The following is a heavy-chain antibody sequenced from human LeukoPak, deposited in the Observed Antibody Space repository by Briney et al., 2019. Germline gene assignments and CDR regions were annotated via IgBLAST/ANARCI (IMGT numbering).Heavy chain of an antibody. CDR2: INPNSGGT. J-gene: IGHJ4*02. CDR1: GYTFTSYY. CDR3: ARDRGLSMYSSSSGHVGY. Sequence: GASVKVSCKASGYTFTSYYMHWVRQAPGQGLEWMGWINPNSGGTNYAQKFQGRVTMTRDTSISTAYMELSRLRSDDTAVYYCARDRGLSMYSSSSGHVGYWGQGTLVTVSS. V-gene: IGHV1-2*02. D-gene: IGHD6-6*01.